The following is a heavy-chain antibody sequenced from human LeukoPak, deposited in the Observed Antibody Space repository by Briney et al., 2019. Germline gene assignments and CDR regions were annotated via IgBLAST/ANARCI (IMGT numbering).Heavy chain of an antibody. J-gene: IGHJ3*02. V-gene: IGHV4-39*07. D-gene: IGHD2-21*02. CDR1: GGSISSSSYY. CDR3: AGAYCGGDCYSGRAFDI. CDR2: ICYSGST. Sequence: SETLSPTCTVSGGSISSSSYYWGWIRQPPGKGLEWIGSICYSGSTYYYPSLKSRVTISIEKSKNQFSLKLSSVTAADTAVYYCAGAYCGGDCYSGRAFDIWGQGTMVTVSS.